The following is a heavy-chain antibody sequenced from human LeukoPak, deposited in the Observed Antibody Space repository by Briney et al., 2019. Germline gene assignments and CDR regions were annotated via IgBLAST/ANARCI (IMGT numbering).Heavy chain of an antibody. J-gene: IGHJ6*02. Sequence: KPSETLSLTCTVSGGSISSYYWSWIRRPPGKGLEWIGYIYYSGSTNYNPSLKSRVTISVDTSKNQFSLKLSSVTAADTAVYYCARDLVVPAAQYYYYGMDVWGQGTTVTVSS. V-gene: IGHV4-59*01. CDR3: ARDLVVPAAQYYYYGMDV. CDR1: GGSISSYY. D-gene: IGHD2-2*01. CDR2: IYYSGST.